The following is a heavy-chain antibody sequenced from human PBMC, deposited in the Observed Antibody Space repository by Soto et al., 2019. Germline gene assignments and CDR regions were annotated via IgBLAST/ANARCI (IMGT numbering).Heavy chain of an antibody. J-gene: IGHJ5*02. CDR2: ISYSGST. CDR3: ATQEVGGSYVYAFDP. D-gene: IGHD1-26*01. CDR1: GGSISSSNYY. Sequence: QLQLQESGPGLVKPSETLSLTCTVSGGSISSSNYYWGLIRQPPGKGLEWIGSISYSGSTYYNPALKSRATITVDKSKNQSSLKLSSVTAADTAVYYCATQEVGGSYVYAFDPWGQGTMVTVSS. V-gene: IGHV4-39*01.